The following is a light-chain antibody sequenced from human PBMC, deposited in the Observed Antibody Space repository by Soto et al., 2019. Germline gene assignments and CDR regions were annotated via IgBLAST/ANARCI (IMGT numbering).Light chain of an antibody. CDR2: AAS. CDR3: QQLNSYPRLT. Sequence: DIQLTQSPSFLSASVGDRVTITCRASQGISSYLAWYQQKPGIAPKLLIYAASTLQGGVPSRFSGSGSGTEFTLTISSLQPEDFETYYCQQLNSYPRLTFGGGTKVEI. V-gene: IGKV1-9*01. CDR1: QGISSY. J-gene: IGKJ4*01.